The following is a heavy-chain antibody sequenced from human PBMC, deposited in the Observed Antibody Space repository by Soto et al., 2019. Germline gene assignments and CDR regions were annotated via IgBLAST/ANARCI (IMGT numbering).Heavy chain of an antibody. J-gene: IGHJ4*02. CDR2: ISSSSSSI. Sequence: EVQLVESGGGLVQPGGSLRLSCAASGFTFSSYSMNWVRQAPGKGLEWVSYISSSSSSIYYAASVKGRFTISRDNAKNSLYLQMNSVRDEDTAVYYCASSGSYRGWVDYWGQGTMVTVSS. CDR1: GFTFSSYS. CDR3: ASSGSYRGWVDY. V-gene: IGHV3-48*02. D-gene: IGHD1-26*01.